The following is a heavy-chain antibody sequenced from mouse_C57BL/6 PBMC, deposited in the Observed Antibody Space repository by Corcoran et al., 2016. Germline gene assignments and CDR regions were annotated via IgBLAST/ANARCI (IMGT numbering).Heavy chain of an antibody. J-gene: IGHJ1*03. Sequence: QVQLQQSGPELVKPGASVKLSCKASGYTFTSYDVNWVQQRPGQGLEWIGWIYPRDGSTKYNEKFKGKATLTVDTSSSTAYMELHSLTSEDSAVYFCAREGTITTPGYFDVWGTGTTVTVSS. CDR1: GYTFTSYD. CDR3: AREGTITTPGYFDV. D-gene: IGHD1-1*01. V-gene: IGHV1-85*01. CDR2: IYPRDGST.